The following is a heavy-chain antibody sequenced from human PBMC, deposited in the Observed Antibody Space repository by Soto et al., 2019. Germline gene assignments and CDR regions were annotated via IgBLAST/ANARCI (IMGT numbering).Heavy chain of an antibody. V-gene: IGHV1-69*13. CDR1: GGTFSSYA. CDR2: IIPIFGTA. J-gene: IGHJ4*02. Sequence: SVKVSCKASGGTFSSYATSWVRQAPGQGLEWMGGIIPIFGTANYAQKFQGRVTITADESTSTAYMELSSLRSEDTAVYYCASTYEYYYDSSGYDFDYWGQGTLVTVSS. CDR3: ASTYEYYYDSSGYDFDY. D-gene: IGHD3-22*01.